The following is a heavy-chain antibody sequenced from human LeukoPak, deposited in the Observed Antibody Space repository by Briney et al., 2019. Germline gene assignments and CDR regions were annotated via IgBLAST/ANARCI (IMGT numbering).Heavy chain of an antibody. V-gene: IGHV1-18*01. CDR3: ARDRPYYYDSSAYYPDF. CDR2: ISGYNGNT. Sequence: GASVKVSCKASGYSFTSYGISWVRQAPGQGLEWMGWISGYNGNTNYAQRLQGRVTMTTDTSTSTAYMELRSLSSDDTAVYYCARDRPYYYDSSAYYPDFWGQGILVTVSS. J-gene: IGHJ4*02. CDR1: GYSFTSYG. D-gene: IGHD3-22*01.